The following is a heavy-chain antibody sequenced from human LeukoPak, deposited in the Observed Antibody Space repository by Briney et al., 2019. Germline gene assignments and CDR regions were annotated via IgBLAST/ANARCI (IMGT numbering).Heavy chain of an antibody. CDR1: GGSISSYY. J-gene: IGHJ5*02. Sequence: PSETLSLTCTVSGGSISSYYWSWIRQPPGKGLEWIGYIYYSGSTNYNPSLKSRVTISVDTSKNQFSLKLSSVTAADTAVYYCARVENHYGSGTNWLDPWGQGTLVTVSS. V-gene: IGHV4-59*01. D-gene: IGHD3-10*01. CDR2: IYYSGST. CDR3: ARVENHYGSGTNWLDP.